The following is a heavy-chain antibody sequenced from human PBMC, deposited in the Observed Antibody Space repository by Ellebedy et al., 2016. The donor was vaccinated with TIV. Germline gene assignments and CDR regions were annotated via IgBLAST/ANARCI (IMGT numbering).Heavy chain of an antibody. CDR3: TTENGLRDF. CDR2: IESEADGGTT. CDR1: GFSLSNAW. D-gene: IGHD4-17*01. J-gene: IGHJ4*02. Sequence: GESLKISCAASGFSLSNAWMNWVRQTPGKGLEWVGRIESEADGGTTVYTAPVRGRFTISRDDSRNTLYLQMNSLETEDTAVYYCTTENGLRDFWGQGTLVTVSP. V-gene: IGHV3-15*07.